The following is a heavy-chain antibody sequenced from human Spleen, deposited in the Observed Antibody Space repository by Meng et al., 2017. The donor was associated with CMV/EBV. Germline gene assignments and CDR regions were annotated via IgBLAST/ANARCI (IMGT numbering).Heavy chain of an antibody. J-gene: IGHJ4*02. Sequence: KISCRVSGYTFSDYKIHWIQQAPGKGLGRMGLGDPEDGETTYAEKFLGRITISADMSTDTAYMEVSSLRFEDTAVYFCATAYEQLGYWGQGTLVTVSS. CDR3: ATAYEQLGY. CDR1: GYTFSDYK. V-gene: IGHV1-69-2*01. D-gene: IGHD1-1*01. CDR2: GDPEDGET.